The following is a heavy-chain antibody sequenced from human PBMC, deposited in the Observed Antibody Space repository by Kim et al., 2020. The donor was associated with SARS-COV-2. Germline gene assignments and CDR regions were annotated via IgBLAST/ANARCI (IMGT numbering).Heavy chain of an antibody. CDR3: ATLSLRDGEWPDAFDI. J-gene: IGHJ3*02. Sequence: KCQGRVTMTEDTSTDTAYMELSSLRSEDTAVYYCATLSLRDGEWPDAFDIWGQGTMVTVSS. V-gene: IGHV1-24*01. D-gene: IGHD3-16*01.